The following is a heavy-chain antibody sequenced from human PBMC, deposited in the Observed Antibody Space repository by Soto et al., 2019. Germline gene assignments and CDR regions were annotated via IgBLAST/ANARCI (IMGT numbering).Heavy chain of an antibody. J-gene: IGHJ4*02. V-gene: IGHV3-33*01. CDR2: IWYDGSNK. D-gene: IGHD6-6*01. CDR3: ARAPSIAASGY. Sequence: LRLSCAASGFTFSSYGMHWVRQAPGKGLEWVAVIWYDGSNKYYADSVKGRFTISRDNSKNTLYLQMNSLRAEDTAVYYCARAPSIAASGYWGQGTLVTVSS. CDR1: GFTFSSYG.